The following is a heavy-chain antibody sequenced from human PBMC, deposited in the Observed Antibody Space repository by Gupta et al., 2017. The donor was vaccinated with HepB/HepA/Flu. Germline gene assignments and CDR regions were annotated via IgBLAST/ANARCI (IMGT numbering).Heavy chain of an antibody. V-gene: IGHV4-59*08. CDR1: GDSISSSF. J-gene: IGHJ4*02. D-gene: IGHD4-23*01. CDR2: ISYSEST. Sequence: QVQLQESGPGLVKPSETLSLTCTVSGDSISSSFWTWIRQPPGKGLEWIGHISYSESTNYNPSLKSRVTISLDTSKNQFSLRLTSVTAPDTAIYYCARQMWTMVVTPYFDYWGQGTLVTVSS. CDR3: ARQMWTMVVTPYFDY.